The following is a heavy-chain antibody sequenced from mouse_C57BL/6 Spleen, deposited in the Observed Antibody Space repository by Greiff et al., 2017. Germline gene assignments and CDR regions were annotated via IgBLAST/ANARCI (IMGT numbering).Heavy chain of an antibody. J-gene: IGHJ4*01. CDR1: GFTFRDYG. CDR2: ISSGSSTT. CDR3: ARPVTGTGAMDD. D-gene: IGHD4-1*01. Sequence: VQLQESGGGLVKPGGSLKLSCAASGFTFRDYGMHWVRQAPEKGLEWVAYISSGSSTTYYAATVRVPFTISRYRAKNTLCLQMPSLRSEDTDMYYCARPVTGTGAMDDWGQGTSVTVSS. V-gene: IGHV5-17*01.